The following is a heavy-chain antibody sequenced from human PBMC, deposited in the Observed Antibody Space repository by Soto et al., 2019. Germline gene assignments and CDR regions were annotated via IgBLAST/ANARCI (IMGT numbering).Heavy chain of an antibody. V-gene: IGHV1-18*01. CDR3: ARALAHCSSTSCYPNAFDI. D-gene: IGHD2-2*01. CDR2: ISAYNGNT. Sequence: QVQLVQSGAEVKKPGASVKVSCKASGYTFTSYGISWVRQAPGQGLEWMGWISAYNGNTNYAQKLQGRVTMTTDTSTSTAYMELRSQRSDDTAVYYCARALAHCSSTSCYPNAFDIWGQGTMVTVSS. CDR1: GYTFTSYG. J-gene: IGHJ3*02.